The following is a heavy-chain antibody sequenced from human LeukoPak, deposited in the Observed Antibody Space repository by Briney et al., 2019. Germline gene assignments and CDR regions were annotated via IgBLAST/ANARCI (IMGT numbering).Heavy chain of an antibody. CDR3: APTHYYDREPPRYYFDY. D-gene: IGHD3-22*01. V-gene: IGHV1-69*04. Sequence: SVKVSCKASGGTFSSYAISWVRQAPGQGLEWMGRIIPILGIANYAQKFQGRVTITADKSTSTAYMELSSLRSEDTAVYYCAPTHYYDREPPRYYFDYWGQGTLVTVSS. CDR2: IIPILGIA. CDR1: GGTFSSYA. J-gene: IGHJ4*02.